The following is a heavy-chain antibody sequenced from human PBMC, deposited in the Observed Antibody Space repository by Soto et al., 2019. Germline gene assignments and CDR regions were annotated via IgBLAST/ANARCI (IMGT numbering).Heavy chain of an antibody. J-gene: IGHJ5*02. D-gene: IGHD6-13*01. V-gene: IGHV1-3*01. CDR3: ARDWAAAGLEWFDP. CDR1: GYTFTSYA. Sequence: ASVKVSCKASGYTFTSYAIHWVRQAPGQRLEWMGWINAGNGNTKYSQKFQGRVTITRDTSASTAYMELSSLRSEDTAVYYCARDWAAAGLEWFDPWGQGTLVTVSS. CDR2: INAGNGNT.